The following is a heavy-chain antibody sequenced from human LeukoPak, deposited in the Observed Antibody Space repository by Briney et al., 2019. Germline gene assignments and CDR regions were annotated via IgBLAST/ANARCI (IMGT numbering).Heavy chain of an antibody. CDR2: IIPILGIA. CDR1: GGTFSSYA. Sequence: SVKVSCKASGGTFSSYAISWVRQAPGQGLEWMGRIIPILGIANYAQKFQGRVTTTADKSTSTAYMELSSLRSEDTAVYYCARDSNTYCSGGSCYHDYWGQGTLVTVSS. CDR3: ARDSNTYCSGGSCYHDY. D-gene: IGHD2-15*01. V-gene: IGHV1-69*04. J-gene: IGHJ4*02.